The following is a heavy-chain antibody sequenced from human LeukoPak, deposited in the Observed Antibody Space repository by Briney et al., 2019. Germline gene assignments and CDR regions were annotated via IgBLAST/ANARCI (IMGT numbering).Heavy chain of an antibody. J-gene: IGHJ5*02. CDR1: GGSISSSSYY. CDR3: ARHPPTFRSSWCSENWFDP. D-gene: IGHD6-13*01. V-gene: IGHV4-39*01. Sequence: SETLSLTCTVSGGSISSSSYYWGWIRQPPGKGLEWIGSIYYSGSTYYNPSLKSRVTISVDTSKNQFSLKLSSVTAADTAVYYCARHPPTFRSSWCSENWFDPWGQGTLVTVSS. CDR2: IYYSGST.